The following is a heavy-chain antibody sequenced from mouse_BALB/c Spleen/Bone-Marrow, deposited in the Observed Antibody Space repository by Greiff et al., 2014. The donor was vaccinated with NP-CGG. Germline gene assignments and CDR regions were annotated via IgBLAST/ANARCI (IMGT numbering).Heavy chain of an antibody. CDR3: NEGYGNYGY. CDR2: IDPENGDT. D-gene: IGHD2-10*02. CDR1: GFNIKDYY. V-gene: IGHV14-4*02. J-gene: IGHJ2*01. Sequence: DVKLVESGAELVRSGASVKLSCTASGFNIKDYYMHWVKQRPEQGLEWIGWIDPENGDTEYASKFQGKATMTADTSSNTAYLQLSSLTSEDTAVYYCNEGYGNYGYWGQGTTLTVSS.